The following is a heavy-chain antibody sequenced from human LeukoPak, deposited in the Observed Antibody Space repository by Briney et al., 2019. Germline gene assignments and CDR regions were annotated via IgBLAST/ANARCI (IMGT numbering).Heavy chain of an antibody. V-gene: IGHV3-74*01. D-gene: IGHD3/OR15-3a*01. Sequence: GGSLRLSCAASGFTFSSYWMHWVHQAPGKGLVWVSRINSDGSATGHADSVKGRLTISRDNAKNTLYLQMNSLRAEDTAVYYCARMDKLDQWGQGTLVTVSS. CDR1: GFTFSSYW. J-gene: IGHJ4*02. CDR2: INSDGSAT. CDR3: ARMDKLDQ.